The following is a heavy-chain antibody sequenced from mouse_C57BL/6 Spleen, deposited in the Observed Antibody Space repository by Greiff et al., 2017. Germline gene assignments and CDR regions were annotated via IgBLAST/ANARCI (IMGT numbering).Heavy chain of an antibody. CDR1: GFTFSSYG. D-gene: IGHD2-4*01. Sequence: EVNVVESGGDLVKPGGSLKLSCAASGFTFSSYGMSWVRQTPDKRLEWVATISSGGSYTYYPDSVKGRFTISRDNAKNTLYLQMSSLKSEDTAMYYCARGITRAMDYWGQGTSVTVSS. CDR3: ARGITRAMDY. CDR2: ISSGGSYT. V-gene: IGHV5-6*01. J-gene: IGHJ4*01.